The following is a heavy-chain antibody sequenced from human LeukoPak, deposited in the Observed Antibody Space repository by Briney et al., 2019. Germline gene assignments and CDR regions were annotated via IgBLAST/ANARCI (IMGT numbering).Heavy chain of an antibody. CDR1: GGSISSYY. Sequence: PSETLSLTCTVSGGSISSYYWSWIRQPPGKGLEWIGFISYSGSTGYRPSLKSRVTISVDTSKNQFSLKVTSVTAADTAVYYCAILGWGYSSGWLDYWGQGTLVTVSS. D-gene: IGHD6-19*01. V-gene: IGHV4-59*12. J-gene: IGHJ4*02. CDR3: AILGWGYSSGWLDY. CDR2: ISYSGST.